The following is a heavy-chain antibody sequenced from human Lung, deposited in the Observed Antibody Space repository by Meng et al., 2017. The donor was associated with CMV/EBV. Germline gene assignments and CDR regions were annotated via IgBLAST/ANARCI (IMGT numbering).Heavy chain of an antibody. D-gene: IGHD3-10*01. J-gene: IGHJ4*02. CDR3: ARGTPGRSYSDY. CDR2: FVNNVDT. CDR1: GSTFASYG. V-gene: IGHV1-18*01. Sequence: QVHLLRSGAEVKKHGASGGVAGEASGSTFASYGISWLRQAPGQGLEWMGWFVNNVDTYSAQKFQGRVTMTTDTHTSTAFMELRSLRSDDTAVYYCARGTPGRSYSDYWGQGTLVTVSS.